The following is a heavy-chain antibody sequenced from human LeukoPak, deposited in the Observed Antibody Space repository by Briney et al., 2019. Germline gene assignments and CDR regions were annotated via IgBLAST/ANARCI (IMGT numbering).Heavy chain of an antibody. CDR1: GFTFNGYE. D-gene: IGHD2-15*01. CDR2: IPSSGRTT. V-gene: IGHV3-48*03. J-gene: IGHJ4*02. Sequence: GGSLKLSCAASGFTFNGYEMNWVRQAPGKGLEWVSYIPSSGRTTSYADSVKGRFTISRDNAENSLSLQMNSLRAEDTAIYYCARESPHCSGVSCFFDYWGQGTLVTVSS. CDR3: ARESPHCSGVSCFFDY.